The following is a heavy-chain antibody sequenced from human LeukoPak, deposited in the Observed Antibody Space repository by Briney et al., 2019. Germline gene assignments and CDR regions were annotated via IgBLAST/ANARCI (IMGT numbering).Heavy chain of an antibody. CDR1: GFTFSSYG. CDR3: ANGRYGDPHFDY. D-gene: IGHD4-17*01. V-gene: IGHV3-30*18. J-gene: IGHJ4*02. CDR2: ISYDGSNK. Sequence: PGGSLRLSCAASGFTFSSYGMHWVRQAPGKGLEWVAVISYDGSNKYYADSVKGRFTISRDNSKNTLYLQMNSLRAEDTAVYYCANGRYGDPHFDYWGQGTLVTVSS.